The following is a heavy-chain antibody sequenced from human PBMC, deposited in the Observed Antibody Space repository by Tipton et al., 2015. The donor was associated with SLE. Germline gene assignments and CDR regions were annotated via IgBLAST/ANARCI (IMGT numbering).Heavy chain of an antibody. V-gene: IGHV4-34*01. J-gene: IGHJ4*02. CDR1: GGSSSGYY. D-gene: IGHD3-16*02. CDR3: ARGRVNYIRGSYRPSSFDY. CDR2: IHDGGSS. Sequence: LRLSCAVYGGSSSGYYWSWIRQSAGKGLEWIGDIHDGGSSYYNPSLKSRVTISVDTSKNQISLNLSSVTAADTAVYYCARGRVNYIRGSYRPSSFDYWGQGTLVTVSS.